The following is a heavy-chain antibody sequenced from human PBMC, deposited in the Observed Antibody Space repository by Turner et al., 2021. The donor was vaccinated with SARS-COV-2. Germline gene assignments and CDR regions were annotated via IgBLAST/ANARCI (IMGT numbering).Heavy chain of an antibody. CDR1: GYTFTGYY. Sequence: QVQLVQSGAEVKKPGASVKVPCKASGYTFTGYYMHWVRQAPGQGLEGMGWINPNSGGTNYAQKFQGRVTMTRDTSISTAYMELSRLRSDDTAVYYCAVLEMATITDAFDIWGQGTMVTVSS. CDR3: AVLEMATITDAFDI. V-gene: IGHV1-2*02. J-gene: IGHJ3*02. CDR2: INPNSGGT. D-gene: IGHD5-12*01.